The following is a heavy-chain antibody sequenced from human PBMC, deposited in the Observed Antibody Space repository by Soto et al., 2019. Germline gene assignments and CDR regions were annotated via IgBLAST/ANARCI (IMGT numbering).Heavy chain of an antibody. V-gene: IGHV3-72*01. J-gene: IGHJ4*02. CDR2: IRNKVNSYTT. CDR1: GFTFSDHY. Sequence: EVQLVESGGGLVQPGGSLRLSCAASGFTFSDHYMDWVRQAPGKGLEWVSRIRNKVNSYTTEYAASVKGRFTISRDDSQNSLYLQMNNLKTEDTAVYYCADLTHRDLSADYWGQGTLVTVSS. CDR3: ADLTHRDLSADY.